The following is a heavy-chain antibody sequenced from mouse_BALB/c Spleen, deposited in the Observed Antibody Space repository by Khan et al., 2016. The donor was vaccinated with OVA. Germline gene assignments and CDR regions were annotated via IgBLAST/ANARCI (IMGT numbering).Heavy chain of an antibody. V-gene: IGHV5-17*02. CDR3: ATSYFYGYYFDY. D-gene: IGHD1-1*01. Sequence: EVKLVASGGDLVQPGGSRQLSCAASGFTFSSYGMHWVRQAPAKGLEWVAYISGDRNTIYSADTVKGRFPLSRANPRNTLFLQMTSLLSEDTAMDYCATSYFYGYYFDYWGPGTTLTVSS. CDR1: GFTFSSYG. J-gene: IGHJ2*01. CDR2: ISGDRNTI.